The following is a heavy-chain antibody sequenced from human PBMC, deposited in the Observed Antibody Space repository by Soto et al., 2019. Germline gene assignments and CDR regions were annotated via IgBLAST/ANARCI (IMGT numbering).Heavy chain of an antibody. CDR2: IKKDGSEK. Sequence: EVQLVESGGGLVQPGGSLRLSCAASGFTFSYYGMSWVRQAPGKGLEWVANIKKDGSEKYYVDSVKGRFTISRDKAKNLMYRQLSSLRDADTAVEFCVRGRTGMDDWGQGPEVTVSS. CDR1: GFTFSYYG. CDR3: VRGRTGMDD. V-gene: IGHV3-7*05. J-gene: IGHJ6*02.